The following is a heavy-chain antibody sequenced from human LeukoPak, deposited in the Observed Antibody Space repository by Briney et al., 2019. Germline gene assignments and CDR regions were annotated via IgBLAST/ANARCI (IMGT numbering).Heavy chain of an antibody. D-gene: IGHD3-10*01. J-gene: IGHJ4*02. V-gene: IGHV4-34*01. CDR2: INHSGST. Sequence: SEILSLTCAVYGGSFSGYYWSWIRQPPGKGLEWIGEINHSGSTNYNPSLKSRVTISVDTSKNQFSLKLSSVTAADTAVYYCARGSVYYGSGSYDYWGQGTLVTVSS. CDR3: ARGSVYYGSGSYDY. CDR1: GGSFSGYY.